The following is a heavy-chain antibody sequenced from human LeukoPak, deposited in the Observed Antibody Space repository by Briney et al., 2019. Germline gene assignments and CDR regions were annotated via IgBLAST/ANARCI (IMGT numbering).Heavy chain of an antibody. CDR3: ARDGQQLHAFDI. J-gene: IGHJ3*02. D-gene: IGHD6-13*01. V-gene: IGHV1-18*01. CDR2: ISAYNGNA. CDR1: GYTFTSYG. Sequence: ASVKVSCKASGYTFTSYGISWVRQAPGQGLEWMGWISAYNGNANYAQKLQGRVTMTTDTSTSTAYMELRSLGSDDTAVYYCARDGQQLHAFDIWGQGTMVTVSS.